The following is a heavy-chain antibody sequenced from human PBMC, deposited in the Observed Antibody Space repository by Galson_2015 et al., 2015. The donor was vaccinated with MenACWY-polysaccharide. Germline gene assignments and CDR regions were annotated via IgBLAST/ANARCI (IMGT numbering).Heavy chain of an antibody. J-gene: IGHJ3*01. CDR1: GARFSHSG. D-gene: IGHD6-13*01. V-gene: IGHV3-33*01. Sequence: SLRLSCAASGARFSHSGMHWVRQAPGKGLEWVAVIQYDGSKIVYADSVKGRFTISRDNSKNTLFLEMNSLGAEDTAVYYCAREGSKIVFHPFDPWGQGTMVTVSS. CDR2: IQYDGSKI. CDR3: AREGSKIVFHPFDP.